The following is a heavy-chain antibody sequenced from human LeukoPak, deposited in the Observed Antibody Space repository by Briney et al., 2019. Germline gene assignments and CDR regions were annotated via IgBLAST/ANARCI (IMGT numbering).Heavy chain of an antibody. Sequence: PSETLSLTCAVYGGSFSGYYWSWIRQPPGKGLEWIGEINHSGSTNYNPSLKSRVTISVDTSKNQFSLKLSSVTAADTAVYYCARRAATVVTPSNAFDIWGQGTMVTVSS. V-gene: IGHV4-34*01. D-gene: IGHD4-23*01. CDR2: INHSGST. J-gene: IGHJ3*02. CDR3: ARRAATVVTPSNAFDI. CDR1: GGSFSGYY.